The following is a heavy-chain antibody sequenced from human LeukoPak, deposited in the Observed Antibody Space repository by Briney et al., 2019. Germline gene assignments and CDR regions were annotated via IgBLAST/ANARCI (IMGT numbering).Heavy chain of an antibody. CDR2: IKSKADGETT. Sequence: GGSLRLSCAASGFTFSSYEMNWVRQAPGKGLEWVGRIKSKADGETTDYVAPVKGRFTISRDDSNNMVYLQMNSLKIEDTAVYYCAIDEPNYAPYDFDYWGQGTLVTVSS. V-gene: IGHV3-15*01. CDR3: AIDEPNYAPYDFDY. CDR1: GFTFSSYE. J-gene: IGHJ4*02. D-gene: IGHD4/OR15-4a*01.